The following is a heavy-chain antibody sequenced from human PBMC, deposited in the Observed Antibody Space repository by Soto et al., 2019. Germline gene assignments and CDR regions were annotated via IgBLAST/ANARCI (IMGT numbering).Heavy chain of an antibody. D-gene: IGHD3-3*01. CDR1: GGSISSSSYY. CDR2: IYYSGST. Sequence: SETLSLTCTVSGGSISSSSYYWGWIRQPPGKGLEWIGSIYYSGSTYYNPSLKSRVTISVDTSKNQFSLKLSSVTAADTAVYYCARTYYDFWSGSGYWFDPWGQGTLLTVSS. CDR3: ARTYYDFWSGSGYWFDP. J-gene: IGHJ5*02. V-gene: IGHV4-39*01.